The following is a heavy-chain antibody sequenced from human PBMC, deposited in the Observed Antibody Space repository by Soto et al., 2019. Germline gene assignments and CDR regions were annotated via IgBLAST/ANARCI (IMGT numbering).Heavy chain of an antibody. D-gene: IGHD3-22*01. CDR1: GGTFSSYA. J-gene: IGHJ2*01. CDR3: ARLDYYASSGYHVTGELWYFDL. CDR2: IIPIFGTA. V-gene: IGHV1-69*01. Sequence: QVQLVQSGAEVKKPGSSVKVSCKASGGTFSSYAISWVRQAPGQGLEWMGGIIPIFGTANYEQKFQGRVKITADESTSTAYMELSRLRSEDTAVYYCARLDYYASSGYHVTGELWYFDLWGRCTVVTVSS.